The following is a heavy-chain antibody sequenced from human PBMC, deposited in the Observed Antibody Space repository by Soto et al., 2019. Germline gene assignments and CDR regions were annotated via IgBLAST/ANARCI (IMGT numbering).Heavy chain of an antibody. Sequence: ASVKVSCKASGYTFTSSGISWVRQAPGQGLEWMGWISAYNGNTNYAQKLQGRVTMTTDTSTSTAYMELRSLRSDDTAVYYCARDSYYDSSGYYWGPSYFDYWG. CDR3: ARDSYYDSSGYYWGPSYFDY. V-gene: IGHV1-18*01. CDR1: GYTFTSSG. J-gene: IGHJ4*03. CDR2: ISAYNGNT. D-gene: IGHD3-22*01.